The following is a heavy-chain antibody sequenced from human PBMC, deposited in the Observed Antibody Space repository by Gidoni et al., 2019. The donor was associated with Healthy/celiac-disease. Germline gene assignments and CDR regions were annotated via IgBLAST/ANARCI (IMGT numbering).Heavy chain of an antibody. CDR1: GYPFTSYD. J-gene: IGHJ4*02. D-gene: IGHD1-26*01. CDR2: MNPNSGNT. V-gene: IGHV1-8*03. CDR3: ARAGGSYRSFDY. Sequence: QVQLVQSGAEVKKPGASVQVSCTASGYPFTSYDSNWVRQATGQGLEWMGWMNPNSGNTGYAQKFQGRVTITRNTSISTAYMELSSLRSEDTAVYYCARAGGSYRSFDYWGQGTLVTVSS.